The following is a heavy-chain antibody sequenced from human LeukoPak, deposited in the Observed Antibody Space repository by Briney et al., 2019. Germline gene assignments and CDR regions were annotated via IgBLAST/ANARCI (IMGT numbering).Heavy chain of an antibody. CDR1: GFAFSSYA. CDR3: ASAGYSSTSGRAFDM. V-gene: IGHV3-23*01. CDR2: ISGSGGST. J-gene: IGHJ3*02. Sequence: PGGSLRLSCAASGFAFSSYAMSWVRQAPGKGLEWVSAISGSGGSTYYADSVKGRFTISRDNPENTLYLQMNSLRAEDTAVYYCASAGYSSTSGRAFDMWGQGTMVTVSS. D-gene: IGHD6-13*01.